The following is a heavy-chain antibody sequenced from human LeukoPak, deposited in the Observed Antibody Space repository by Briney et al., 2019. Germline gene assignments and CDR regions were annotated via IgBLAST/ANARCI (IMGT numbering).Heavy chain of an antibody. J-gene: IGHJ4*02. D-gene: IGHD3-22*01. CDR1: GFTLSSYA. Sequence: GGSLRLSCAASGFTLSSYAMSWVRQAPGKGLEWVSAISGSGGSTYYADSVKGRFTISRDNSKNTLYLQMNSLRAEDTAVYYCAKDRSYYDSSGYYYFDYWGQGTLVTVSS. V-gene: IGHV3-23*01. CDR2: ISGSGGST. CDR3: AKDRSYYDSSGYYYFDY.